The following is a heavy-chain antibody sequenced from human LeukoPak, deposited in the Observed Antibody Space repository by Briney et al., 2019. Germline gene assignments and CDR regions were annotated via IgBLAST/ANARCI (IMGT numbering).Heavy chain of an antibody. CDR2: INYRGYT. J-gene: IGHJ4*02. CDR1: GGSFSGYY. Sequence: SETLSLTCAVYGGSFSGYYWSWIRQPPGKGLEWIGEINYRGYTIYNPSLKSRVTISVDTSKKQFSLKLTSVTAADTAVYYCARHADYPLDFWGQGTLVTVSS. V-gene: IGHV4-34*01. CDR3: ARHADYPLDF. D-gene: IGHD4/OR15-4a*01.